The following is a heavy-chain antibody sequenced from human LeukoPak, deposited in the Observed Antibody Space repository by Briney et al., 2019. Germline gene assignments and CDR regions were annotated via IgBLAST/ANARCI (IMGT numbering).Heavy chain of an antibody. CDR1: GFTVSSYA. CDR3: ARDVTTFLLPNAYAFDI. V-gene: IGHV3-30*04. D-gene: IGHD1-1*01. J-gene: IGHJ3*02. CDR2: ISYDGYNK. Sequence: GRSLRLSCAAPGFTVSSYAIHWVRQAPGKGLEWVASISYDGYNKYYVDSVRGRFTFSRDISENTLYLQMNSLRADDTAVYYCARDVTTFLLPNAYAFDIWGQGTMVTVSS.